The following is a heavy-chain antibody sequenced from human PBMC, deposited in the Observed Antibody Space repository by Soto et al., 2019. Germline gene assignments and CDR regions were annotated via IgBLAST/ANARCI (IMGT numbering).Heavy chain of an antibody. CDR2: ISGSGGST. J-gene: IGHJ4*02. Sequence: PGGSLRLSCAASGFTFSSYAMSWVRQAPGKGLEWVSAISGSGGSTYYADSVKGRFTISRDNSKNTLYLQMNSLRAEDTAVYYCAKGVHVVPAATYYFDYWGQGTLVTVSS. V-gene: IGHV3-23*01. CDR3: AKGVHVVPAATYYFDY. CDR1: GFTFSSYA. D-gene: IGHD2-2*01.